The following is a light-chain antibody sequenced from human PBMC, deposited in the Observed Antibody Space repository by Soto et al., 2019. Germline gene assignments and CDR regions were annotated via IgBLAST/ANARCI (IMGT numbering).Light chain of an antibody. CDR3: QQYGNSPWT. Sequence: EIVLTQSPGTLSLSPGERATLSCRASQSVSRIYLAWYQQKPGQAPRLLIYDASSRATGIPDRFSGGGSGTDFPLTSSRLEPEDSAVYYCQQYGNSPWTFGQGTKVEIK. CDR2: DAS. J-gene: IGKJ1*01. V-gene: IGKV3-20*01. CDR1: QSVSRIY.